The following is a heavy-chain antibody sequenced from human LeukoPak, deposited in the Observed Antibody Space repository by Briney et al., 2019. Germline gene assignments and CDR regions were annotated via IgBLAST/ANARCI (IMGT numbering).Heavy chain of an antibody. J-gene: IGHJ4*03. V-gene: IGHV3-48*03. CDR3: AKAKFRLY. D-gene: IGHD3-16*01. CDR2: ITSSGSTI. CDR1: GFTFSGYE. Sequence: PGGSLRLSCAASGFTFSGYEMNWVRQSPGKGLESVSYITSSGSTIYYADSVKGRFTISRDNAQNSLYLQMNSPKAEHTAVYYCAKAKFRLYWGPGTLVTVSS.